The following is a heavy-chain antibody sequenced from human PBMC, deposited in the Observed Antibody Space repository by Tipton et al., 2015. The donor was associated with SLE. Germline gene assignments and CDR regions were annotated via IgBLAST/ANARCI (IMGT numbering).Heavy chain of an antibody. CDR2: FFHSGST. J-gene: IGHJ4*02. Sequence: GLVKPSETLSLTCTVSGYSISSGYYWAWIRQPPGKRLEWIGSFFHSGSTYYNPSLNSRVSMSFDTSKNQFSLKLNSVTPADTAVYYCARSPGRSYFDYWGQGTLVTASS. CDR3: ARSPGRSYFDY. V-gene: IGHV4-38-2*02. CDR1: GYSISSGYY.